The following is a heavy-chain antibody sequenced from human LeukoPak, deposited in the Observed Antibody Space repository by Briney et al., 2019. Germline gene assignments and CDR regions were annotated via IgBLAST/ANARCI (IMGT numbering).Heavy chain of an antibody. J-gene: IGHJ4*02. D-gene: IGHD2-15*01. V-gene: IGHV3-48*03. Sequence: GGSLRLSCAASGFTFSSYEMNWVRQAPGKGLEWVSYISSSGSTIYYADSVKGRFTISRDNAKSSLYLQMNSLRAEDTAVYYCARDGDGYCSGGSCYTRPFDYWGQGTLVTVSS. CDR2: ISSSGSTI. CDR3: ARDGDGYCSGGSCYTRPFDY. CDR1: GFTFSSYE.